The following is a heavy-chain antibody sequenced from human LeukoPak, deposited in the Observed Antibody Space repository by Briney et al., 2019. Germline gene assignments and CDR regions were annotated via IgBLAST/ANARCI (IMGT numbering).Heavy chain of an antibody. CDR2: RNPNSGNT. CDR1: GYTFTSYD. J-gene: IGHJ4*02. Sequence: ASVKVSCKASGYTFTSYDINWVRQATGQGLEWMGWRNPNSGNTGYAQKFQGRVTITRNTSISTAYMELSSLRSEDTAVYYCARVAAAGTLYRKDFDYWGQGTLVTVSS. V-gene: IGHV1-8*03. CDR3: ARVAAAGTLYRKDFDY. D-gene: IGHD6-13*01.